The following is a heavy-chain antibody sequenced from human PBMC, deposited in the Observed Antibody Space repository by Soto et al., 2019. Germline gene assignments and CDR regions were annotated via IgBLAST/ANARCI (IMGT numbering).Heavy chain of an antibody. J-gene: IGHJ6*02. D-gene: IGHD3-22*01. CDR1: GGSISSYY. CDR2: IYTSGST. Sequence: SETLSLTCTVSGGSISSYYWSWIRQPAVKGLEWIGRIYTSGSTNYNPSLKSRVTMSVDTSKNQFSLKLSSVTAADTAVYYCARGRGYYDSSWVYYYGMDVWGQGTTVTVSS. V-gene: IGHV4-4*07. CDR3: ARGRGYYDSSWVYYYGMDV.